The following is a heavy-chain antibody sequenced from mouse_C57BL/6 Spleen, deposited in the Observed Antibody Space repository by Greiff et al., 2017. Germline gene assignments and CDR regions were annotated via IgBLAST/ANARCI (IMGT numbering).Heavy chain of an antibody. Sequence: QVQLQQPGAELVKPGASVKMSCKASGYTFTSYWITWVKQRPGQGLEWIGDIYPGGGSTNYTEKFKGKATLTVDTASSTAYMQLSSLTSEDSAFYYCARSGYYSSSVVWYFDVWGTGTTVTVAS. CDR2: IYPGGGST. J-gene: IGHJ1*03. CDR3: ARSGYYSSSVVWYFDV. CDR1: GYTFTSYW. D-gene: IGHD1-1*01. V-gene: IGHV1-55*01.